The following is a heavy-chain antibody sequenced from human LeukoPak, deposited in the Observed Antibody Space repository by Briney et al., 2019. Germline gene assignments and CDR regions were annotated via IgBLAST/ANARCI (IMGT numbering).Heavy chain of an antibody. D-gene: IGHD3-9*01. Sequence: SETLSLTCAVNGGSFSGYYWSWIRQPPGKGLEWIGEINHSGSTNYNPSLKSRVTISVDTSKNQFSLKLSSVTAADTAVYYCARIEGAHYDILTGYPDYWGQGTLVTVSS. CDR1: GGSFSGYY. CDR2: INHSGST. CDR3: ARIEGAHYDILTGYPDY. V-gene: IGHV4-34*01. J-gene: IGHJ4*02.